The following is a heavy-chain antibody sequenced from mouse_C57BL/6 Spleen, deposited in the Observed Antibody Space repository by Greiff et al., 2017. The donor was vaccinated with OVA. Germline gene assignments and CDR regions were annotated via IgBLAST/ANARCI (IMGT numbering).Heavy chain of an antibody. CDR1: GFTFSSYG. V-gene: IGHV5-6*01. CDR2: ISSGGSYT. D-gene: IGHD1-1*01. J-gene: IGHJ4*01. CDR3: ARQDYGSSSYYAMDY. Sequence: EVQLKESGGDLVKPGGSLKLSCAASGFTFSSYGMSWVRQTPDKRLEWVATISSGGSYTYYPDSVKGRFTISRDNAKNTLYLQMSSLKSEDTAMYYGARQDYGSSSYYAMDYWGQGTSVTVSS.